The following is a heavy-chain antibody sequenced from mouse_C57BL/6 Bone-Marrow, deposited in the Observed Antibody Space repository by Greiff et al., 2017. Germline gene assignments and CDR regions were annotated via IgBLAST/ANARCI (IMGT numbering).Heavy chain of an antibody. V-gene: IGHV1-50*01. CDR3: AGGPPPWFAY. CDR2: IDPSDSDT. J-gene: IGHJ3*01. D-gene: IGHD1-1*02. CDR1: GYTFTSYW. Sequence: QVQLQQPGAELVKPGASVKLSCKASGYTFTSYWMQWVKQRPGQGLEWIGEIDPSDSDTNYNQKFKGKATLTVDTSSSTAYMQLSRLTSGDSAVYYYAGGPPPWFAYWGQGTLVTVSA.